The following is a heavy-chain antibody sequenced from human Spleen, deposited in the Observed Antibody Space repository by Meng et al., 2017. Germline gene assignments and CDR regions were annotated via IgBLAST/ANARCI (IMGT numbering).Heavy chain of an antibody. J-gene: IGHJ4*02. CDR2: VSAGGTT. V-gene: IGHV3-23*01. D-gene: IGHD6-13*01. Sequence: GESLKISCAASGFTFSSSAVSWVRQAPGKGLEWVSGVSAGGTTYYADSVKGRFTISRDYSKNTLYLEMNSLRAGDTARYYCAKASSNSWGNFDYWGQGTLVTVSS. CDR3: AKASSNSWGNFDY. CDR1: GFTFSSSA.